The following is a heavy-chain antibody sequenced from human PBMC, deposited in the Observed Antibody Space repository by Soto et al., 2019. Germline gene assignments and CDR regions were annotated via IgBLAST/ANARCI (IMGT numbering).Heavy chain of an antibody. J-gene: IGHJ4*02. V-gene: IGHV3-30*18. CDR2: ISYDGSNK. CDR1: GFTFSSYG. Sequence: QVQLVESGGGVVQPGRSLRLSCAASGFTFSSYGMHWVRQAPGKGLEWVAVISYDGSNKYYADSVKGRFTISRDNSKNTLYLQMNSLRAEDTAVYYCAKDEEMAEPYYFDYWGQGTLVTVSS. D-gene: IGHD6-19*01. CDR3: AKDEEMAEPYYFDY.